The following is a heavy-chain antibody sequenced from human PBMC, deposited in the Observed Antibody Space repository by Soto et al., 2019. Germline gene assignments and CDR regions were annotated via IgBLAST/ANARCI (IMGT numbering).Heavy chain of an antibody. Sequence: EVQLVGSGGGLVQPGGSLRLSCAASGFTFSSYWMHWVRQAPGEGLRWVSRINSDGSRTTYADSVKGRITISRDNAKNTVYLQMNSLSAEDTAVYYCARIGTGYYYMDVWGKGTTFTVSS. V-gene: IGHV3-74*01. D-gene: IGHD1-1*01. CDR2: INSDGSRT. CDR3: ARIGTGYYYMDV. CDR1: GFTFSSYW. J-gene: IGHJ6*03.